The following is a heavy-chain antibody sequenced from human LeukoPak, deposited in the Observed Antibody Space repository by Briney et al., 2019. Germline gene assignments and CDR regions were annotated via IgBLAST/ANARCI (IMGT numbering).Heavy chain of an antibody. J-gene: IGHJ5*02. CDR2: ISVGNGNT. CDR3: AGALVPGSGSYYDWFDP. V-gene: IGHV1-3*01. CDR1: GYTFSNYG. Sequence: EASVKVSCKASGYTFSNYGIHWVRQAPGQRLECLGWISVGNGNTKYSQNFQGRVTITRDTSATTAYMELSNLRPEDTAVYYCAGALVPGSGSYYDWFDPWGQGTLVTVSS. D-gene: IGHD3-10*01.